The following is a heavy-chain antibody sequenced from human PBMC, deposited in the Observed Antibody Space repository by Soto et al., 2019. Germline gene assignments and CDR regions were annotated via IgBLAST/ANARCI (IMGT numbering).Heavy chain of an antibody. Sequence: QVQLVQSGAEVKKPGASVKVSCKASGYTFTSYGISWVRQAPGQGLEWMGWISAYNGNTKYAQKLQARVTMTTDTATSKAYMELRRLRSEDTAVYDCARALRQQLFDYWGQGTLVTVSS. J-gene: IGHJ4*02. CDR3: ARALRQQLFDY. CDR1: GYTFTSYG. V-gene: IGHV1-18*01. CDR2: ISAYNGNT. D-gene: IGHD6-13*01.